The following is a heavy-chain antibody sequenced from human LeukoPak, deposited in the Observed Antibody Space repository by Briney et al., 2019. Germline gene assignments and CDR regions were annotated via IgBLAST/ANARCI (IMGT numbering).Heavy chain of an antibody. CDR2: IYYSGST. CDR3: ARSYDSSSYYYVFDY. CDR1: GGSISSRSYF. D-gene: IGHD3-22*01. V-gene: IGHV4-39*01. Sequence: SETLSLTCTVSGGSISSRSYFWGWIRQPPGKGLEWIGIIYYSGSTYYSPSLKSRVTISVDTSKNQFSLKLSSVTAADTAVYFCARSYDSSSYYYVFDYWGQGTLVTASS. J-gene: IGHJ4*02.